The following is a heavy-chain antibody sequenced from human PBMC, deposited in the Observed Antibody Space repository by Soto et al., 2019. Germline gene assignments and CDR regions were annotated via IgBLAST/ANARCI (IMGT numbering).Heavy chain of an antibody. CDR2: IYWNDDK. J-gene: IGHJ4*02. CDR3: AHRREGYCSGGSCFPVDY. CDR1: GFSLSTSGVG. V-gene: IGHV2-5*01. Sequence: QITLKESGPTLVKPTQTLTLTCTFSGFSLSTSGVGVGWIRQPPGKALEWLALIYWNDDKRYSPSLKSRLTITKDTSKNQVVLTMTNMDPVDTATYYCAHRREGYCSGGSCFPVDYWGQGTLVTVSS. D-gene: IGHD2-15*01.